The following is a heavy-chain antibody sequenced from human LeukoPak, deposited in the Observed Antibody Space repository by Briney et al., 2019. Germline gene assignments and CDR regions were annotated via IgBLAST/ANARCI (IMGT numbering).Heavy chain of an antibody. V-gene: IGHV1-69*04. Sequence: SVKVSCKASGGTFSSYAISWVRQAPGQGLEWMGRIIPILGIANYAQKFQGRVTITADKSTSTAYMELSSLRSEDTAVYYCARDWGLDAFDIWGQGTMVTVSS. D-gene: IGHD3-16*01. CDR1: GGTFSSYA. J-gene: IGHJ3*02. CDR3: ARDWGLDAFDI. CDR2: IIPILGIA.